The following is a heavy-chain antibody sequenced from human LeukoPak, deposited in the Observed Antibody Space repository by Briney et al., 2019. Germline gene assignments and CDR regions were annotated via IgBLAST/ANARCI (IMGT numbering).Heavy chain of an antibody. CDR3: ARDLEAANTYYFDY. CDR1: RFTVSSSY. Sequence: PGGSLRLSRAASRFTVSSSYMSSVRQAPGKGLEWVSIISSAGTTYYADSVKGRCTISRDNSKNTVYLQENSLRDEDTAVYYCARDLEAANTYYFDYWGQGTTVTVSS. CDR2: ISSAGTT. D-gene: IGHD6-13*01. V-gene: IGHV3-66*01. J-gene: IGHJ4*02.